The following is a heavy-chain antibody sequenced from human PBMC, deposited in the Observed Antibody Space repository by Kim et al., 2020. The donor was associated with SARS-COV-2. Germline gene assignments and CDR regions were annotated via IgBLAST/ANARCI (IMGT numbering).Heavy chain of an antibody. Sequence: GGSLRLSCVASGFIIRTYWMTWVRQPPGKGLEWVGNIKGDGSEAYYADSVKGRFTISRDNAKNSLYLQMNSLRAEDTAVYYCMREPATYWDQETLVIVSS. CDR1: GFIIRTYW. CDR3: MREPATY. CDR2: IKGDGSEA. V-gene: IGHV3-7*03. J-gene: IGHJ4*02.